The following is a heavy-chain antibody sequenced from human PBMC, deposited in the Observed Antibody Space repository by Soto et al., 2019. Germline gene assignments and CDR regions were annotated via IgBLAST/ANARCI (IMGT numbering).Heavy chain of an antibody. CDR1: GGSISSGGYY. J-gene: IGHJ6*02. CDR2: IYYSGST. D-gene: IGHD3-10*01. V-gene: IGHV4-31*03. Sequence: TLSLTCTVSGGSISSGGYYWSWIRQHPGKGLEWIGYIYYSGSTYYNPSLKSRVTISVDTSKNQFSLKLSSVTAADTAVYYCARDRVVRGVYYYYYGMDVWGQGTTVTAP. CDR3: ARDRVVRGVYYYYYGMDV.